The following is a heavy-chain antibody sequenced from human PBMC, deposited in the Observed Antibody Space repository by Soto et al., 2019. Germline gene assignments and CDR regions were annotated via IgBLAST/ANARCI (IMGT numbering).Heavy chain of an antibody. D-gene: IGHD3-9*01. CDR1: GGSISSYY. CDR3: ARGALSILTGYLFDY. J-gene: IGHJ4*02. CDR2: IYYSGST. V-gene: IGHV4-59*01. Sequence: SETLSLTYTVSGGSISSYYWSWIRQPPGKGLEWIGYIYYSGSTNYNPSLKSRVTISVDTSKNQFSLKLSSVTAADTAVYYCARGALSILTGYLFDYWGQGTLVTVSS.